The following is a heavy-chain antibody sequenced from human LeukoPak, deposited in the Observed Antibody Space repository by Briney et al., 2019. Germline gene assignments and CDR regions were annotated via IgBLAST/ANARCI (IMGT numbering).Heavy chain of an antibody. D-gene: IGHD3-22*01. J-gene: IGHJ4*02. CDR2: VYYTGST. CDR3: ARGPYTTDYYDSNGYYYDY. Sequence: SETLSLTCTVSGGSISSYYWSWIRQPPGKGLEWLGYVYYTGSTNYNPSLKSRVTISADTPKNQFSLRLSSVTAADTAVYYCARGPYTTDYYDSNGYYYDYWGQGTLVTVSS. CDR1: GGSISSYY. V-gene: IGHV4-59*01.